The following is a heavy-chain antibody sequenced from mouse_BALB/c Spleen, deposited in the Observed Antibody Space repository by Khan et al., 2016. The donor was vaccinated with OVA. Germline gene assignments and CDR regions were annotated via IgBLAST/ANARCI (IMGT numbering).Heavy chain of an antibody. V-gene: IGHV2-6*02. Sequence: VELVESGPGLVAPSQSLSITCTVSGFSFTNYGVNWVRQPPGKGLEWLVGIWSYGSATSNSALKSRLTISKDNSKTQVFLKMNSLQTDDTDKYYCARAYYRYDDYYAMDYWGQGTSVTVSS. CDR2: IWSYGSA. CDR1: GFSFTNYG. CDR3: ARAYYRYDDYYAMDY. D-gene: IGHD2-14*01. J-gene: IGHJ4*01.